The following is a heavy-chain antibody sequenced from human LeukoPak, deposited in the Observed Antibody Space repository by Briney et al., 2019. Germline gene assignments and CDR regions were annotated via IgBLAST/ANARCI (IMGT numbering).Heavy chain of an antibody. V-gene: IGHV4-59*01. Sequence: PSETLSLTCTVSGASISSYYWSWIRQPPGKGLEWIGYIYYSGSTNYNPSLKSRVTISVDTSKNQFSLKLSSVTAADTAVYYCARDWNGSGKAAINYYYYYHMDVWGKGTTVTVSS. CDR3: ARDWNGSGKAAINYYYYYHMDV. J-gene: IGHJ6*03. CDR2: IYYSGST. D-gene: IGHD3-10*01. CDR1: GASISSYY.